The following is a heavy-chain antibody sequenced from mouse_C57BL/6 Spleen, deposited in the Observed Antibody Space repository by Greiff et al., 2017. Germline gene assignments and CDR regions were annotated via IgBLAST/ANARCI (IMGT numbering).Heavy chain of an antibody. D-gene: IGHD1-1*01. CDR3: ARDDTDHAMDY. V-gene: IGHV1-42*01. Sequence: VQLQQSGPELVKPGASVKISCKASGYSFTGYYMNWVKQSPEKSLEWIGEINPSTGGTNYNQKFKAKATLTVDKSSSTAYMQLKSLTSEDSAVYDCARDDTDHAMDYWGQGTSVTVSS. CDR1: GYSFTGYY. J-gene: IGHJ4*01. CDR2: INPSTGGT.